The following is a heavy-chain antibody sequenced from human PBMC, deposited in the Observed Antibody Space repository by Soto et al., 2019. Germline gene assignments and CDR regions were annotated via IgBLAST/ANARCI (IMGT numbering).Heavy chain of an antibody. D-gene: IGHD3-22*01. CDR3: ARNTPGYYHYDY. J-gene: IGHJ4*02. CDR1: GYTFTTYA. V-gene: IGHV1-3*01. CDR2: IYPGNGDT. Sequence: QVHIVQSGAEVKKPGASVKISCQASGYTFTTYAIHWVRQDPGQGLEWMGWIYPGNGDTEYSQRFHDRVTFTRDPSASTAYMELRSLTSEDTAMYYCARNTPGYYHYDYWGQGTRLTVSS.